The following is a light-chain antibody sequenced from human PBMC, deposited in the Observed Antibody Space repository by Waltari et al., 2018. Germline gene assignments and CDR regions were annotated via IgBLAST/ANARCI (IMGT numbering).Light chain of an antibody. CDR3: LQHSGYPIT. CDR1: QGIRNY. Sequence: DIQMTQPPSAMSASVGYRVTITCRASQGIRNYLAWFQQKPGNTPKRLIYTASSLQSGVPSRFSGSGSGTEFTLTISSLQPEDFATYYCLQHSGYPITFGGGTKVEIK. J-gene: IGKJ4*01. V-gene: IGKV1-17*03. CDR2: TAS.